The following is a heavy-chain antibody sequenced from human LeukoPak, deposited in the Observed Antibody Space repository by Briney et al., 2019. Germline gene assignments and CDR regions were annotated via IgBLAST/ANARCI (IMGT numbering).Heavy chain of an antibody. CDR2: ISYDGSNK. Sequence: PGGSLRLSCAASGFTFSSYGMHWVRQAPGKGLEWVAVISYDGSNKYYADSVKGRFTISRDNSKNTLYLQMNSLRAEDTAVYYCAKERKGEAANPLDYWGQGTLVTVSS. CDR1: GFTFSSYG. CDR3: AKERKGEAANPLDY. D-gene: IGHD2-15*01. V-gene: IGHV3-30*18. J-gene: IGHJ4*02.